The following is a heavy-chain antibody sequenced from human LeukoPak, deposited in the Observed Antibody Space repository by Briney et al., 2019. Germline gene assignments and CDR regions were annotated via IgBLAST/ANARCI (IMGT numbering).Heavy chain of an antibody. D-gene: IGHD5-12*01. Sequence: GGSLRLSCAASGFTFSSYEMNWVRQAPGKGLEWVSSISSSSSYIYYADSVKGRFTISRDNAKNSLYLQMNSLRAEDTAVYYCARDSSIVATIRGNWFDPWGQGTLVTVSS. CDR2: ISSSSSYI. CDR1: GFTFSSYE. J-gene: IGHJ5*02. V-gene: IGHV3-21*01. CDR3: ARDSSIVATIRGNWFDP.